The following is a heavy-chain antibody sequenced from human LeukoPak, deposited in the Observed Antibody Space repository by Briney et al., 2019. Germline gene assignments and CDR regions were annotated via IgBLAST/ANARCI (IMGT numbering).Heavy chain of an antibody. J-gene: IGHJ4*02. V-gene: IGHV3-23*01. D-gene: IGHD3-3*01. CDR1: GFTFSNYA. Sequence: GGSLRLSCAASGFTFSNYAMSWVRQAPGKGLEWVSTISGSGGSTYYADSVKGRFTISRDNSKNTLYLQMNSLRAEDTAVYYCARSAYYDFWSGYSPDYWGQGTLVTVSS. CDR3: ARSAYYDFWSGYSPDY. CDR2: ISGSGGST.